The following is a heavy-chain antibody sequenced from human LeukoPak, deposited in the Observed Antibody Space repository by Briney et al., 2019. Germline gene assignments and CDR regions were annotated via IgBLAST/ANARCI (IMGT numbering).Heavy chain of an antibody. CDR2: ISTYSDNT. D-gene: IGHD3-3*01. V-gene: IGHV1-18*01. CDR1: GYSFVTYG. Sequence: GASVKVSCKASGYSFVTYGISWVRQAPGQGLEWMGWISTYSDNTHYAQKLQGRVTMTTDTSTSTAYMELRSLRSGDTAVYYCARGYDFWSGYYYYFDYWGQGTLVTVSS. J-gene: IGHJ4*02. CDR3: ARGYDFWSGYYYYFDY.